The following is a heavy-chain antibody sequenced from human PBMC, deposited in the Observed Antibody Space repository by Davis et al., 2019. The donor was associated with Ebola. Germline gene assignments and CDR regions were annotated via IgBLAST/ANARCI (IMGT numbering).Heavy chain of an antibody. V-gene: IGHV1-24*01. J-gene: IGHJ4*02. Sequence: ASVKVSCKASGYSFTDDGISWVRQAPGKGLEWMGGFDPEDGETIYAQKFQGRVTMTEDTSTDTAYMELSSLRSEDTAVYYCATDSMTTVTFVYWGQGTLVTVSS. CDR2: FDPEDGET. D-gene: IGHD4-17*01. CDR3: ATDSMTTVTFVY. CDR1: GYSFTDDG.